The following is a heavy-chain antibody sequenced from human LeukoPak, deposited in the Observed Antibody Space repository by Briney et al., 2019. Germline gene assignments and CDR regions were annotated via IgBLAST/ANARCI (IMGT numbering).Heavy chain of an antibody. CDR2: ISYDGSNK. J-gene: IGHJ4*02. CDR3: ASGGIYYGAAFDF. V-gene: IGHV3-30*03. D-gene: IGHD1-26*01. Sequence: PGGSLRLSCAASGFTFSSYSMNWVRQAPGKGLEWVAVISYDGSNKYYADSVKGRFTISRDNSKNTLYLQMNSLRAEDTAVYYCASGGIYYGAAFDFWGQGTLVTVSS. CDR1: GFTFSSYS.